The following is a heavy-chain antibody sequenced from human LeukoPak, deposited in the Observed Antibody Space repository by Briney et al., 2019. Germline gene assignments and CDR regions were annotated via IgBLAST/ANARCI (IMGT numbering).Heavy chain of an antibody. Sequence: PETLSLTCTVSGGSISSYYWSWIRQPPGKTLEWIGYIYSIGSTNYNPSLKSRVTISVDTSKNQFSLKLRSVTAADTAVYYCARGGFPDYWGQGTLVSVSS. J-gene: IGHJ4*02. D-gene: IGHD3-10*01. CDR1: GGSISSYY. CDR3: ARGGFPDY. V-gene: IGHV4-59*01. CDR2: IYSIGST.